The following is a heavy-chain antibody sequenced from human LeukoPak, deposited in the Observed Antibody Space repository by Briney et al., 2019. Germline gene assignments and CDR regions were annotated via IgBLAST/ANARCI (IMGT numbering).Heavy chain of an antibody. V-gene: IGHV4-34*01. J-gene: IGHJ5*02. D-gene: IGHD6-19*01. CDR1: GGSFSGYY. Sequence: SETLSLTCAVYGGSFSGYYWSWIRQPPGKGLEWIGEINHSGSTNYNPSLKSRVTISVDTSKNQFSLKLSSVTAADTAVYYCARAIAVADSRFDPWGQGTLVTVSS. CDR3: ARAIAVADSRFDP. CDR2: INHSGST.